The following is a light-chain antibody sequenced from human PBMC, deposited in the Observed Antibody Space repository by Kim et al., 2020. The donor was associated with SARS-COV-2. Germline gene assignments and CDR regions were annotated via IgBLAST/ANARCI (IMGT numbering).Light chain of an antibody. CDR2: AAS. CDR3: QQGYSTPHT. J-gene: IGKJ2*01. V-gene: IGKV1-39*01. Sequence: SASVGDRVTITCRASQSIRSYLNWYHQKPGKAPKLLIYAASSLQSGVPSRFSGSVSGTDFTLTISSLQPEDFATYYCQQGYSTPHTFGQGTKLEI. CDR1: QSIRSY.